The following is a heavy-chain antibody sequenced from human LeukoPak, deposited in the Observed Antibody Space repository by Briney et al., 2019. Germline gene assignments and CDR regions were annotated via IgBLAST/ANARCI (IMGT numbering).Heavy chain of an antibody. J-gene: IGHJ6*02. CDR1: GFTFSSCA. V-gene: IGHV3-23*01. D-gene: IGHD3-3*01. Sequence: GVSLTLSCAASGFTFSSCAMSWVRHTPGKGLEWVSAISGSCGSTYYADSVKGRFTISRDNSKNTLFLQMNSLRVEDTAPYYCAKSVAIYFYYGLDVWGQGTTVTVSS. CDR2: ISGSCGST. CDR3: AKSVAIYFYYGLDV.